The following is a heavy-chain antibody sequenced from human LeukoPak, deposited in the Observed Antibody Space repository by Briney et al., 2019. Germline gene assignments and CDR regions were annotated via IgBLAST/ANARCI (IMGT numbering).Heavy chain of an antibody. J-gene: IGHJ6*02. CDR3: ARMTTVTNYGMDV. Sequence: ASVKVSCKASGGTFSNYAISWVRQAPGQGPEWMGGIIPLFGTANYAQKFQGRVTITADESTSTAYMELSSLRAEDTAVYYCARMTTVTNYGMDVWGQGTTVTVSS. CDR2: IIPLFGTA. D-gene: IGHD4-11*01. CDR1: GGTFSNYA. V-gene: IGHV1-69*13.